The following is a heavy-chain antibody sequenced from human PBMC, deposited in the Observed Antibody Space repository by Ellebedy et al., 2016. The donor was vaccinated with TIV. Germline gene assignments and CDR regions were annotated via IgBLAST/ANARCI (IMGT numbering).Heavy chain of an antibody. CDR2: IIPIFGTA. Sequence: SVKVSCXASGGTFSSYAISWVRQAPGQGLEWMGGIIPIFGTANYAQKFQGRVTITADKSTSTAYMELSSLRSEDTAVYYCARIPSGSGRFRAYYFDYWGQGTLVTVSS. D-gene: IGHD6-19*01. CDR1: GGTFSSYA. V-gene: IGHV1-69*06. J-gene: IGHJ4*02. CDR3: ARIPSGSGRFRAYYFDY.